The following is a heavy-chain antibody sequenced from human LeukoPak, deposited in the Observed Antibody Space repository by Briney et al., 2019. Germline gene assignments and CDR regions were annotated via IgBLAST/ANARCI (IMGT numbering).Heavy chain of an antibody. CDR3: ARDRTVAGTIYYYYYYYMDV. CDR2: MFHSGST. J-gene: IGHJ6*03. V-gene: IGHV4-38-2*02. D-gene: IGHD6-19*01. CDR1: GYSISSGYY. Sequence: SETLSLTCTVSGYSISSGYYWGWIRQPPGKGLEWIGSMFHSGSTYYNPSLKSRVTMSVDTSKNQFSLKLSSVTAADTAVYYCARDRTVAGTIYYYYYYYMDVWGKGTTVTISS.